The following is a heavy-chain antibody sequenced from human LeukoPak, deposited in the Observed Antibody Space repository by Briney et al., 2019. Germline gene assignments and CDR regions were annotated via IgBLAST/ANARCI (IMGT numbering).Heavy chain of an antibody. J-gene: IGHJ4*02. CDR3: AKDKDFWSLAGIDY. D-gene: IGHD3-3*01. CDR2: ISGSGGST. V-gene: IGHV3-23*01. CDR1: GFTFSSYA. Sequence: PGGSLRLSCAASGFTFSSYAMSWVRLAPGKGLEWVSAISGSGGSTYYADSVKGRFTISRDNSKNTLYLQMNSLRAEDTAVYYCAKDKDFWSLAGIDYWGQGTLVTVSS.